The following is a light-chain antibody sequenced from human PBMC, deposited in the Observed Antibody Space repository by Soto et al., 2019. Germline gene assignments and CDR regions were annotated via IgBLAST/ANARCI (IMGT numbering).Light chain of an antibody. CDR3: TTWDGSLNIWV. J-gene: IGLJ3*02. CDR2: KNN. V-gene: IGLV1-47*01. CDR1: SSNIGPNY. Sequence: QSVLTQPPSASGTPGQRVTISCSGSSSNIGPNYVYWYQHLPGTAPKLLIYKNNQRPSGVPDRFSGSKSGTSASLAIRGLRSQDEADYYCTTWDGSLNIWVFGGGTKLTVL.